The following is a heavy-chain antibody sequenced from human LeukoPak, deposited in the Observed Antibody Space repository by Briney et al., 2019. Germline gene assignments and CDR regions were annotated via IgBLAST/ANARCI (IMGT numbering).Heavy chain of an antibody. D-gene: IGHD2-15*01. CDR2: ISSNGGST. J-gene: IGHJ4*02. V-gene: IGHV3-64*01. CDR1: GFTFSSYA. Sequence: PGGSLRLSCAASGFTFSSYAMHWVRQAPGKGLEYVSAISSNGGSTYYANSVKGRFTISRDNSKNTLYLQMGSLRAEDMAVYYCAREFLGYCSGGSCSFDYWGQGTLVTVSS. CDR3: AREFLGYCSGGSCSFDY.